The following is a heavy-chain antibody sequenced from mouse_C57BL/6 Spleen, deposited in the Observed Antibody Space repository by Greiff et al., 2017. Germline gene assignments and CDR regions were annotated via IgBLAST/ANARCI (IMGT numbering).Heavy chain of an antibody. D-gene: IGHD2-5*01. CDR1: GYTFTSYW. CDR3: ARDSNLDY. J-gene: IGHJ2*01. V-gene: IGHV1-61*01. CDR2: IYPSDSET. Sequence: QVQLQQPGAELVRPGSSVKLSCKASGYTFTSYWMDWVKQRPGQGLEWIGNIYPSDSETHYNQKFKGKATLTVDKSSSTAYMQISRLTSEDSAVCYCARDSNLDYWGQGTTLTVSS.